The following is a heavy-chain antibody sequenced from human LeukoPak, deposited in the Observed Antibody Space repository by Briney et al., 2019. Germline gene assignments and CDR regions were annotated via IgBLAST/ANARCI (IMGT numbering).Heavy chain of an antibody. CDR2: INPSGGST. J-gene: IGHJ4*02. D-gene: IGHD2-15*01. V-gene: IGHV1-46*01. CDR1: GYTFTGYY. Sequence: ASVKVSCKASGYTFTGYYMHWVRQAPGQGLEWMGIINPSGGSTSYAQKFQGRVTMTRNTSISTAYMELSSLRSEDTAVYYCASCSGGSCYTTPFDYWGQGTLVTVSS. CDR3: ASCSGGSCYTTPFDY.